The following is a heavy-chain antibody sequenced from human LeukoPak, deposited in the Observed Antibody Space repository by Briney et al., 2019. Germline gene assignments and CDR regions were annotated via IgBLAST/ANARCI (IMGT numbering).Heavy chain of an antibody. CDR3: ARDLIGSFGAYGMDV. CDR1: GFTFSSYA. J-gene: IGHJ6*04. V-gene: IGHV3-30*04. Sequence: GGSLRLSCAASGFTFSSYAMHWVRQAPGKGLEWVAVISYDGSNKYYADSVKGRFTISRDNSKNTLYLQMNSPRAEDTAVYYCARDLIGSFGAYGMDVWGKGTTVTVSS. CDR2: ISYDGSNK. D-gene: IGHD3-10*01.